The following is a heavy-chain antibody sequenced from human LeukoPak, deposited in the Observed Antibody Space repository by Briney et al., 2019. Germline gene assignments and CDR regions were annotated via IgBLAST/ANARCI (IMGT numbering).Heavy chain of an antibody. V-gene: IGHV1-69*06. Sequence: ASVKVSCKASGGTFSSYAINWVRQAPGQGLKWMGGIIPIFGTANYAQKFQGRVSITADKSTSTTYMQLSSLRSEDTAVYYCARSRFPYYRLSRTDYYYMDVWAKGTTVTVSS. CDR2: IIPIFGTA. D-gene: IGHD3-10*01. CDR1: GGTFSSYA. CDR3: ARSRFPYYRLSRTDYYYMDV. J-gene: IGHJ6*03.